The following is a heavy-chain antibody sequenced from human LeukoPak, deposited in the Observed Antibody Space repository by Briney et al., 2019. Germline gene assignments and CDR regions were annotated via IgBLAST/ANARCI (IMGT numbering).Heavy chain of an antibody. CDR3: ARDRKELWLQMDY. CDR2: INAANGNT. CDR1: GYTFTSYG. D-gene: IGHD5-18*01. J-gene: IGHJ4*02. V-gene: IGHV1-3*01. Sequence: ASVKVSCKASGYTFTSYGISWVRQAPGQRLEWMGWINAANGNTKYSQQFQGRVTITRDTSASTAYMELSSLRSEDTAVYYCARDRKELWLQMDYWGQGTLVTVSS.